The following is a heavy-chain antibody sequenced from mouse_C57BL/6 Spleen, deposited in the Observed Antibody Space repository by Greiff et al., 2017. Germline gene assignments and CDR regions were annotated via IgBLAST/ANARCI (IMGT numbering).Heavy chain of an antibody. D-gene: IGHD4-1*01. CDR3: ARGLTVAWFAY. CDR1: GYSFTDYN. V-gene: IGHV1-39*01. CDR2: INPNYGTT. J-gene: IGHJ3*01. Sequence: VQLQQSGPELVKPGASVTLSCKASGYSFTDYNMNWVKQSNGKSLEWIGVINPNYGTTSYNQKFKGKATLTVDQSSSTAYMQLNSLTSEDSAGYYWARGLTVAWFAYWGQGTLVTVSA.